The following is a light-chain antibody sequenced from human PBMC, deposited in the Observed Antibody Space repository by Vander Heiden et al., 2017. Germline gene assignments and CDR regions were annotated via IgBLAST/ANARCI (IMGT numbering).Light chain of an antibody. J-gene: IGLJ3*02. CDR3: SSYTSSSTWV. CDR1: SSDVGGYNY. Sequence: QSALTQPASVSASPGQSITISCTGTSSDVGGYNYVSWYQQHPGNAPKLMIYDVSYRPSGVSTRFSGSKSGNTASLTISGLQAEDEADYYCSSYTSSSTWVFGGGTKLTVL. CDR2: DVS. V-gene: IGLV2-14*01.